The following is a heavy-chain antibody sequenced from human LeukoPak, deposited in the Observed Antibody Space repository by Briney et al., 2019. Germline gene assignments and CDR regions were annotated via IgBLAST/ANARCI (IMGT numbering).Heavy chain of an antibody. J-gene: IGHJ5*02. CDR3: ARGSLGVCGDYEQSPWFDP. CDR1: GGSISSGGYY. V-gene: IGHV4-30-4*08. D-gene: IGHD4-17*01. CDR2: IYYSGST. Sequence: SETLSLTCTVSGGSISSGGYYWSWIRQHPGKGLEWIGYIYYSGSTYYNPSLKSRVTISVDTSKNQFSLKLSSVTAADTAVYYCARGSLGVCGDYEQSPWFDPWGQGTLVTVSS.